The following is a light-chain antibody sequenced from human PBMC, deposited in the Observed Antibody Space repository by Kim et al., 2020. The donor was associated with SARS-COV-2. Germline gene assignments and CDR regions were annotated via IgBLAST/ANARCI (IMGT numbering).Light chain of an antibody. CDR3: QQYNNWPPPIT. CDR2: GAS. Sequence: EIVMTQSPATLSVSPGERATLSCWASQSVSSNLAWYQQKPGQAPRLLIYGASTRATGIPARFSGSGSGTEFTLTISSLQSEDFAVYYCQQYNNWPPPITFGQGTRLEIK. V-gene: IGKV3-15*01. CDR1: QSVSSN. J-gene: IGKJ5*01.